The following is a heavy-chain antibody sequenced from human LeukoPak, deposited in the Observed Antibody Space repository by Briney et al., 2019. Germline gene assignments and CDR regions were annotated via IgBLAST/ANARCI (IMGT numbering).Heavy chain of an antibody. Sequence: GSLRLSCAASGFTFSSYAMSWVRQAPGKGLEWVSAISGSGGSTYYADSVKGRFTISRDNSKNTLYLQMNSLRAEDTAVYYCAKAIWFGELYSPFDYWGQGTLVTVSS. J-gene: IGHJ4*02. CDR3: AKAIWFGELYSPFDY. D-gene: IGHD3-10*01. CDR1: GFTFSSYA. V-gene: IGHV3-23*01. CDR2: ISGSGGST.